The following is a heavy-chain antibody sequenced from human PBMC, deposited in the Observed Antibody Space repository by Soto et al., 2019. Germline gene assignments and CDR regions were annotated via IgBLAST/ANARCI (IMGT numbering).Heavy chain of an antibody. V-gene: IGHV1-69*01. CDR1: GGTFSSHS. D-gene: IGHD2-21*02. CDR2: IITLFGTS. CDR3: AREVGYGDSSAALLD. J-gene: IGHJ4*02. Sequence: VQLMQSGAEVKKPGSSVKVSCKASGGTFSSHSINWVRQAPGQGLEWMGGIITLFGTSNYEQNSQGRVTITADQSTSTAYMELNSLRSDDTAVYYCAREVGYGDSSAALLDWGQGTLVTVSP.